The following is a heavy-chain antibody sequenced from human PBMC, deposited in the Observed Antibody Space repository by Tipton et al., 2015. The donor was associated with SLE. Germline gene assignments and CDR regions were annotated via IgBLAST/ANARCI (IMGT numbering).Heavy chain of an antibody. CDR1: GFTFSSYS. CDR3: ARDVTTVTSYYFDY. CDR2: VSSSSSYI. D-gene: IGHD4-17*01. J-gene: IGHJ4*02. V-gene: IGHV3-21*03. Sequence: SLRLSCAASGFTFSSYSMNWVRQAPGKGLEWVSSVSSSSSYIHYADSVKGRCTISRDNAKNSLYLQMNSLRAEDTAVYYCARDVTTVTSYYFDYWGQGTRVTVSS.